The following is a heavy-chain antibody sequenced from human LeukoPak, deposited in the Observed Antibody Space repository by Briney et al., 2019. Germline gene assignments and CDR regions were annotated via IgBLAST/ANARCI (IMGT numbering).Heavy chain of an antibody. V-gene: IGHV1-2*02. J-gene: IGHJ4*02. CDR1: GYTFTGYY. CDR3: ARKGSSGWDFDY. CDR2: INPNSGGT. Sequence: ASVKVSCKASGYTFTGYYMHWVRQAPGQGREWMGWINPNSGGTNYAQKFQGRVTITRDTSISTAYMELSRLRSDDTAVYYCARKGSSGWDFDYWGQGTLVTVSS. D-gene: IGHD6-19*01.